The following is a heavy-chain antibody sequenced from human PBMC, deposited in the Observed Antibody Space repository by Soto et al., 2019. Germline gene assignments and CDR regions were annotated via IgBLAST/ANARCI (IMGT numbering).Heavy chain of an antibody. CDR2: ISYGGDNK. D-gene: IGHD4-4*01. J-gene: IGHJ5*02. CDR3: AKDLDYIYRA. Sequence: QVQLVESGGGVVQPGTSLRLSCATSGFTFSTYGMHWVRQAPGKGLEWVAVISYGGDNKYYADSVKGRFTISRDNSKDMLFLQMNSLTPEDTAMYFCAKDLDYIYRAWGQGTPVTVSS. CDR1: GFTFSTYG. V-gene: IGHV3-30*18.